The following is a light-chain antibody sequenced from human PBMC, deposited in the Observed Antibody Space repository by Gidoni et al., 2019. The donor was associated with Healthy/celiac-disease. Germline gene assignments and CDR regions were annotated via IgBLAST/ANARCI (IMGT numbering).Light chain of an antibody. V-gene: IGKV1-27*01. CDR3: QKYNSAPLT. CDR1: QGISNY. CDR2: AAS. Sequence: DIQMPQSPSSLSASVGDRVTTTCRASQGISNYLAWYQQKPGKVPKLMIYAASTLQSGVPSRFSGSGSGKDFTLTISSRQHEDVATYYCQKYNSAPLTFGPGTKVDIK. J-gene: IGKJ3*01.